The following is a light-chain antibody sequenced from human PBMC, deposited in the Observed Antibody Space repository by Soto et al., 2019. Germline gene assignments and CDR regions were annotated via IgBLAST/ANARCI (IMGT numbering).Light chain of an antibody. J-gene: IGKJ1*01. Sequence: DIQMTQSPSTVSASVGDRVTITCRASQSISNWLAWYRQQPGKAPKLLIYDASTLESGVPSRFSGGGSGTEFTLTISSLQPDDFATYYCQQYNSYSLWTFGQGTKV. V-gene: IGKV1-5*01. CDR3: QQYNSYSLWT. CDR1: QSISNW. CDR2: DAS.